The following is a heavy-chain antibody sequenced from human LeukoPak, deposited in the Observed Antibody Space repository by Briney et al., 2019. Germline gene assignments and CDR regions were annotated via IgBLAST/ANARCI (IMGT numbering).Heavy chain of an antibody. CDR3: ANALGYCSSTSCYT. Sequence: PGGSLRLSCAASGFTVSSNYMNWVRQAPGKGLEWVSTISGSGGSTYYADSVKGRFTISRDNSKSTLYLQMNSLRAVDTAVYYCANALGYCSSTSCYTWGQGTLVTVSS. CDR2: ISGSGGST. D-gene: IGHD2-2*02. J-gene: IGHJ5*02. V-gene: IGHV3-23*01. CDR1: GFTVSSNY.